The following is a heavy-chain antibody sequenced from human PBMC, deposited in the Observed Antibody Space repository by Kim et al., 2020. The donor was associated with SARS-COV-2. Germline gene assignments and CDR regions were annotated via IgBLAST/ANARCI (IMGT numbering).Heavy chain of an antibody. Sequence: FQGRVNMTRDTSISTAYMELSRLRSDDTAVYYCARVGGYGIAVAGAFDYWGQGTLVTVSS. CDR3: ARVGGYGIAVAGAFDY. D-gene: IGHD6-19*01. V-gene: IGHV1-2*02. J-gene: IGHJ4*02.